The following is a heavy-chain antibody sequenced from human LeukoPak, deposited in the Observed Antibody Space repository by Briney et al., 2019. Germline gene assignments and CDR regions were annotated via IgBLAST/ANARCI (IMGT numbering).Heavy chain of an antibody. D-gene: IGHD3-9*01. Sequence: GGSLRLSRAASGFTFSSYAMSWVRQAPGKGLEWVSAISGSGGSTYYADSVKGRFTISRDNSKNTLYLQMNSLRAEDTAVYYCAKAPYYDILTGYYSYWGQGTLVTVSS. CDR2: ISGSGGST. CDR3: AKAPYYDILTGYYSY. V-gene: IGHV3-23*01. CDR1: GFTFSSYA. J-gene: IGHJ4*02.